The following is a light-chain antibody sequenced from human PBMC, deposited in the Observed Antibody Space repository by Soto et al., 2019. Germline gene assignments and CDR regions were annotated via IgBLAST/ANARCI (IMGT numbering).Light chain of an antibody. CDR3: SSYTSSSTYV. Sequence: QSALTQPPSVSGSPGQSVTISYTGTSSDVGSYSRVSWYQQPPGTAPKIMIYEVSDRPSGVPDRFSGSKCGNTASLTISGLQAEDEADYYCSSYTSSSTYVFGTGTKVTVL. CDR2: EVS. V-gene: IGLV2-18*02. CDR1: SSDVGSYSR. J-gene: IGLJ1*01.